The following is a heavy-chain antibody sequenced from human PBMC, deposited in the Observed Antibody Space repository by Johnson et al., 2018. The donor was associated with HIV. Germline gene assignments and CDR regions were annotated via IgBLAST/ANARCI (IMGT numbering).Heavy chain of an antibody. J-gene: IGHJ3*02. V-gene: IGHV3-33*08. CDR3: ARQGKRLSWGGAFDI. Sequence: QMQLVESGGGVVQPGRSLRLSCAASGFTFSSYALHWVRQAPGKGLAWVAVIWYDGSNKYYVDSVKGRFTLSTDNAQNSVYLQMNSLRAEDMAVYYSARQGKRLSWGGAFDIWGQGTMVTVSS. D-gene: IGHD3-16*01. CDR1: GFTFSSYA. CDR2: IWYDGSNK.